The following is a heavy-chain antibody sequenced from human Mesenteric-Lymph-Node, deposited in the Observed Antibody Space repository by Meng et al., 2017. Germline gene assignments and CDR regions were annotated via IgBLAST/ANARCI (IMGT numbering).Heavy chain of an antibody. J-gene: IGHJ6*02. CDR3: ARVKISMVRGLQYYYYYYGMDV. V-gene: IGHV3-74*01. CDR2: ISNHGIIT. D-gene: IGHD3-10*01. Sequence: GESLKISCAASGFTFASYSMQWVRQAPGKGLVWVARISNHGIITNFADSVKGRFTISRDNAKNTLYLEMNSLRAEDTAVYYCARVKISMVRGLQYYYYYYGMDVWGQGTTVTVSS. CDR1: GFTFASYS.